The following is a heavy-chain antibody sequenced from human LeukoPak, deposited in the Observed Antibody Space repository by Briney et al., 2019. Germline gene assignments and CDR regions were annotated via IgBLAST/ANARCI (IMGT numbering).Heavy chain of an antibody. J-gene: IGHJ5*02. Sequence: SESLSLTCTVSGGSITSFHWSWIRQTPGKGLEWIGYITYSGSTNYNPSLKSRVSMSLDTSKNQFSLKLTSVTAADTAVYYCAGVLTVYSAYGPRFDPWGQGTLVTGSS. D-gene: IGHD5-12*01. V-gene: IGHV4-59*01. CDR2: ITYSGST. CDR1: GGSITSFH. CDR3: AGVLTVYSAYGPRFDP.